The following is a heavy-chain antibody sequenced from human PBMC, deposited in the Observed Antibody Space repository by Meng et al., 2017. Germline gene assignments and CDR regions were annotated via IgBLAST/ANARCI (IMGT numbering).Heavy chain of an antibody. Sequence: GSLRLSCTVSGYSISSGYYWGWIRQPPGKWLEWIGSIYHSGSTYYNPSLKSRVTMSVDTSKNQFSLKLSSVTAADTAVYYCARGFSVGYDSSGYYYVPPYFDYWGQGTLVTVSS. CDR3: ARGFSVGYDSSGYYYVPPYFDY. J-gene: IGHJ4*02. CDR2: IYHSGST. CDR1: GYSISSGYY. V-gene: IGHV4-38-2*02. D-gene: IGHD3-22*01.